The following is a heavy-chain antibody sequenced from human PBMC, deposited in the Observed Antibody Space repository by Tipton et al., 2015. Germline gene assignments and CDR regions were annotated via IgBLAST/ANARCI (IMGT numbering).Heavy chain of an antibody. D-gene: IGHD3-22*01. CDR3: AKDGYYYDKSGYAPLDY. CDR2: ISSDGTSK. Sequence: SLRLSCAAPGFTFSTYGMQWVRQAPGKGLEWVAGISSDGTSKYYVDSVKGRFTISRDNSENTLYLQMNSLRVEDTAVYYCAKDGYYYDKSGYAPLDYWGQGTLVTVSS. CDR1: GFTFSTYG. J-gene: IGHJ4*02. V-gene: IGHV3-30*18.